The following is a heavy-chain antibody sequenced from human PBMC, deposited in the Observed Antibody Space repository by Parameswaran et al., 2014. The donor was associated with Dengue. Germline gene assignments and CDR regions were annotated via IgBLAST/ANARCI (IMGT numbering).Heavy chain of an antibody. V-gene: IGHV3-48*03. CDR3: ATLPRASDYYDGSSLDY. CDR2: ISASGNTI. Sequence: VRQAPGKGLEWVSYISASGNTIYYAESVKGRFTISRDNAENSLSLEMNSLRAEDTAIYYCATLPRASDYYDGSSLDYWGQGTLVTVSS. D-gene: IGHD3-16*01. J-gene: IGHJ4*02.